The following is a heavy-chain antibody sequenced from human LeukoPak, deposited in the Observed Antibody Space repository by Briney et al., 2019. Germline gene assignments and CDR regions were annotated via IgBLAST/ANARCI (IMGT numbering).Heavy chain of an antibody. V-gene: IGHV1-18*01. J-gene: IGHJ4*02. Sequence: ASVKVSCKASGYTFTTYGISWVRQAPGQGLEWMGWISGYSGNTKSAQKLQDRVTMTTDTSTSTAYMELRSLRSDDTAVYYCARDRGDRGGGSYFRIWGQGTLVTVSS. D-gene: IGHD1-26*01. CDR3: ARDRGDRGGGSYFRI. CDR1: GYTFTTYG. CDR2: ISGYSGNT.